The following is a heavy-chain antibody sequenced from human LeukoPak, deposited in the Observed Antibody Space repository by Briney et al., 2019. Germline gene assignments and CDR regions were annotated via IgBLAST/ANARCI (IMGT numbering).Heavy chain of an antibody. D-gene: IGHD4-11*01. CDR3: ARRLQRNYFDY. V-gene: IGHV3-20*04. J-gene: IGHJ4*02. CDR1: GFTFDDYG. Sequence: GGSLRLSCAASGFTFDDYGMSWVRQAPGEGLEWVSGINWNGGSTGYADSVKGRFTISRDNAKNSLYLQMNSLRAEDTAVYYCARRLQRNYFDYWGQGTLVTVSS. CDR2: INWNGGST.